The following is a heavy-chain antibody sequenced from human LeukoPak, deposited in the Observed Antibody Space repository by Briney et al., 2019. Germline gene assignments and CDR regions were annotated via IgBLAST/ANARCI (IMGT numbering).Heavy chain of an antibody. CDR3: ARWGFNSGYGLDDN. CDR2: INQGGST. V-gene: IGHV4-34*01. Sequence: SETLSLTCAVHGGSLSGYRWSWIRQSPGKGLEWIGEINQGGSTNYNPSFRSRVTMSVDTPKNQFSLKLSSVTAADTAVYYCARWGFNSGYGLDDNWGQGTLVAVSS. J-gene: IGHJ4*02. CDR1: GGSLSGYR. D-gene: IGHD4-23*01.